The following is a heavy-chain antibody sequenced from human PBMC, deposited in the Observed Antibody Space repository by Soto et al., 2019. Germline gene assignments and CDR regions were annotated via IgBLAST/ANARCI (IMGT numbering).Heavy chain of an antibody. J-gene: IGHJ6*03. CDR1: GGSFSGYY. Sequence: SETLSLTCAVYGGSFSGYYWSWIRQPPGKGLEWIGEINHSGSTNKNPSLKSRVNISVDTSKNQFSLKLGSVTAADTAVYYCARGQEFRVNGCSSTSCLYYYYYMDVWGKGTTVTVSS. V-gene: IGHV4-34*01. D-gene: IGHD2-2*01. CDR3: ARGQEFRVNGCSSTSCLYYYYYMDV. CDR2: INHSGST.